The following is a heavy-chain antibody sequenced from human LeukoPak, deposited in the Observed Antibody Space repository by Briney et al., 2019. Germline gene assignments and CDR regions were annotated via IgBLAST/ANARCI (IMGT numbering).Heavy chain of an antibody. CDR3: ARDEGWAFDI. D-gene: IGHD6-19*01. CDR1: GFTFSSYE. V-gene: IGHV3-48*03. CDR2: ISSSGSTI. J-gene: IGHJ3*02. Sequence: GGSLRLSCAASGFTFSSYEMNWVRQAPGKGLEWVSYISSSGSTIYYADSVKGRFTISRDNAKNSLYLQMNSLRAEDTAVYYCARDEGWAFDIWGQGTMVTVSS.